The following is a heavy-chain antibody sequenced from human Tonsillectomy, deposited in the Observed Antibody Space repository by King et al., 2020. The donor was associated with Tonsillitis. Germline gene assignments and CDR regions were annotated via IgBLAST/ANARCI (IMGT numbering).Heavy chain of an antibody. CDR3: AKDIFISDSSGWYDFDY. D-gene: IGHD6-19*01. CDR2: ISWDGGRT. Sequence: VQLVESGGVVVQPGGSLRLSCAASGFTFDDYTMHWVRQAPGKGLEWVSLISWDGGRTSFADSVKGRFTISRDNSKNSLYLQMNSLRTEDTALYYCAKDIFISDSSGWYDFDYWGQGTLVTVSS. V-gene: IGHV3-43*01. J-gene: IGHJ4*02. CDR1: GFTFDDYT.